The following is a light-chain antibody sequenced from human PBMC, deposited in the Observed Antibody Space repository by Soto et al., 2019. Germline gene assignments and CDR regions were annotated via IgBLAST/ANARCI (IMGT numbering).Light chain of an antibody. CDR2: DAS. Sequence: DIQMTQSPSSLSASVGDRVTITCRASQSISSYLNWYQQKPGKAPTLLIYDASTLESGVPSRFSGSGFGTDFTLTITTLQPEDFGTYYCQQYNSYSWTFGQGTKVDI. CDR1: QSISSY. J-gene: IGKJ1*01. V-gene: IGKV1-5*01. CDR3: QQYNSYSWT.